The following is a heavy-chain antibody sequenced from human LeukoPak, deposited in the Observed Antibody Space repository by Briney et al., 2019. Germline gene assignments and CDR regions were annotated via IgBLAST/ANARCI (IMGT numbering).Heavy chain of an antibody. J-gene: IGHJ4*02. CDR2: ISAYTGKT. Sequence: ASVKVSCKASGYTFTNYGITWVRQASGQGIEWMGWISAYTGKTNSAQKLQGRVTMTTDTSTSTGYMELRSLRSDDTAVYYCARGDGYCSGGSCMIFDYWGQGTLVTVSS. CDR3: ARGDGYCSGGSCMIFDY. V-gene: IGHV1-18*01. D-gene: IGHD2-15*01. CDR1: GYTFTNYG.